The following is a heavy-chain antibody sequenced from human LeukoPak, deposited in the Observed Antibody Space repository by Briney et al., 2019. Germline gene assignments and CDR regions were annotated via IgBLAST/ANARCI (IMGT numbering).Heavy chain of an antibody. Sequence: GRSLRLSCAASGFTFSSYGMHWVRQAPGKGLDYVSTISSGGGSTYYANSVKGRFTISRDSSKNTLYLQMNSLRAEDTAVYYCARGLNYGSGSTLEGYWGQGTLVTVSS. CDR2: ISSGGGST. V-gene: IGHV3-64*01. J-gene: IGHJ4*02. CDR1: GFTFSSYG. CDR3: ARGLNYGSGSTLEGY. D-gene: IGHD3-10*01.